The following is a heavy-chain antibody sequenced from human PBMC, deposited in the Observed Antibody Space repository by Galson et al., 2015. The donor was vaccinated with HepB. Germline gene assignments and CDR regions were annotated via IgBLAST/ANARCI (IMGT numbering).Heavy chain of an antibody. Sequence: SCKVSGYTLTELSMHWVRQAPGKGLEWMGGFDPEDGETIYAQKFQGRVTMTEDTSTDTAYMELSSLRSEDTAVYYCATDRKFFSRSEGYYYYYGMDVWGQGTTVTVSS. D-gene: IGHD3-10*01. V-gene: IGHV1-24*01. J-gene: IGHJ6*02. CDR3: ATDRKFFSRSEGYYYYYGMDV. CDR2: FDPEDGET. CDR1: GYTLTELS.